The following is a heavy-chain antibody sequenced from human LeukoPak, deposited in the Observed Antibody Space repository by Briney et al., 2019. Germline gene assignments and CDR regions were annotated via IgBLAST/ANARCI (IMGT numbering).Heavy chain of an antibody. Sequence: GASVKVSCKASGYTFGDYYLTWVRQAPGQGFVWLGWINPKTGVTKYAQKFLGRVTMTSDTSTSTAYMELSRLTSDDTAHYFCARDIILDSWGQGTLVTVSS. D-gene: IGHD1-14*01. V-gene: IGHV1-2*02. CDR2: INPKTGVT. J-gene: IGHJ5*01. CDR1: GYTFGDYY. CDR3: ARDIILDS.